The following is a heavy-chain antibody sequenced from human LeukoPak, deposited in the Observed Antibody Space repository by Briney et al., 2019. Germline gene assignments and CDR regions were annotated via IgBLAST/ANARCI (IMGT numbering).Heavy chain of an antibody. D-gene: IGHD1-26*01. CDR2: ISYDGRNK. V-gene: IGHV3-30*04. Sequence: GGSLRLSCAASGFTFSSYAMSWVRQAPGKGLEWVAVISYDGRNKYYADSVKGRFTISRDNSKITLFLQMNSLSAEDTAVYYCARAPVGATLYYWGQGTLVTVSS. J-gene: IGHJ4*02. CDR3: ARAPVGATLYY. CDR1: GFTFSSYA.